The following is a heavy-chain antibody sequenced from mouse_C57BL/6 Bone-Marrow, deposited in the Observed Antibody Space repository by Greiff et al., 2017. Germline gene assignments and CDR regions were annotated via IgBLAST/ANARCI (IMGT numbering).Heavy chain of an antibody. D-gene: IGHD1-1*01. V-gene: IGHV1-19*01. CDR3: ARWGGRSYWYFDV. CDR2: INPYNGGT. Sequence: EVQLQQSGPVLVKPGASVKMSCKASGYTFTDYYMNWVKQSHGKSLEWIGVINPYNGGTSYNQTFKGKATLTVDKSSSTAYMELNRLTSEDSAVYYCARWGGRSYWYFDVWGTGTTVTVSS. J-gene: IGHJ1*03. CDR1: GYTFTDYY.